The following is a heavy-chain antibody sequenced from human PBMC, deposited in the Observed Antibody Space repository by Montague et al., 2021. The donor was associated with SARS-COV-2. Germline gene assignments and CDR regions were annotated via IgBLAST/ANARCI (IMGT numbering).Heavy chain of an antibody. CDR1: GGSISSSSYY. J-gene: IGHJ4*02. CDR2: IFYSGST. D-gene: IGHD3-10*01. V-gene: IGHV4-39*01. Sequence: SETLSLTCTVSGGSISSSSYYWGWIRQPPGKGLEWIRSIFYSGSTDYNPSLKSRVTISVDTSKNQFPLKLSSVTAADTAVYYCASMVRAQVYYLDYWGQGTLVTVSS. CDR3: ASMVRAQVYYLDY.